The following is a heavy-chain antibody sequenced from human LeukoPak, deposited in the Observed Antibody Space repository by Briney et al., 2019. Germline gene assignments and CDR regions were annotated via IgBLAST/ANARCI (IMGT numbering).Heavy chain of an antibody. CDR1: GFTFDDYG. D-gene: IGHD3/OR15-3a*01. J-gene: IGHJ4*02. CDR3: ATSRTGDY. V-gene: IGHV3-20*04. CDR2: INWNGGGT. Sequence: GGSLRLSCAVSGFTFDDYGMNWVRHAPGKGLEWVSGINWNGGGTGYIDSVKGRFTISRDNAKNSLYLQMNSLRAEDTAMYYCATSRTGDYWGQGTLVTVSS.